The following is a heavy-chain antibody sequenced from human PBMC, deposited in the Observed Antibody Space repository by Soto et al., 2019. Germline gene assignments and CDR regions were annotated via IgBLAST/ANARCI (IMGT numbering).Heavy chain of an antibody. CDR2: ISYDGSNK. CDR3: ARGDTYYGMDF. V-gene: IGHV3-30*03. Sequence: QVQLVESGGGVVQPGRSLRLSCEAYGFTSSSYVMHWVRQAPGKGPEWVAVISYDGSNKHYADSVKGRFTISRDNSKNTLYLEIHSLSGGDKDVYSCARGDTYYGMDFWGQGTTDTVSS. CDR1: GFTSSSYV. J-gene: IGHJ6*01.